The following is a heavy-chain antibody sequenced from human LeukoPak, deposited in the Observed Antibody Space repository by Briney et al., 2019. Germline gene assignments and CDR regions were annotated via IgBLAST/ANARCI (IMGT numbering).Heavy chain of an antibody. CDR1: GGSFSGYY. J-gene: IGHJ4*02. Sequence: PSETLSLTCAVYGGSFSGYYWSWIRQPPGKGLEWIGEINHSGSTNYNPSLKSRVTISVDTSKNQFSLKLSSVTAADTAVYYCARMTDCTNGVCYGIFDYWGQGTLVTVSS. CDR3: ARMTDCTNGVCYGIFDY. D-gene: IGHD2-8*01. CDR2: INHSGST. V-gene: IGHV4-34*01.